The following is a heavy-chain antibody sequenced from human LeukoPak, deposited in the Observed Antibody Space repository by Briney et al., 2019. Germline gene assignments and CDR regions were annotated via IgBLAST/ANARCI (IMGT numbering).Heavy chain of an antibody. J-gene: IGHJ4*02. D-gene: IGHD3-3*01. CDR3: ARNREPITIFGVVILGD. Sequence: ASVKVSCKASGYTFTGYYMHWVRQAPGQGLEWMGRINPNSGGTNYAQKFQGRVTMTRDTSISTAYMELSRLRSDDTGVYYCARNREPITIFGVVILGDWGQGTLVTVSS. CDR1: GYTFTGYY. V-gene: IGHV1-2*05. CDR2: INPNSGGT.